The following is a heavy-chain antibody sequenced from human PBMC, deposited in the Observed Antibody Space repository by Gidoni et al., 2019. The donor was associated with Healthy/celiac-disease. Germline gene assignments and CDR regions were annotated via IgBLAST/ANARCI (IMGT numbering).Heavy chain of an antibody. CDR2: ISSSGSTI. J-gene: IGHJ6*02. Sequence: EVQLVESGGGLVQPGGSLRLSCAASGFPLSSYEMNWVRQAPGKGLEWVSYISSSGSTIYYADYVKGRFTISRDNAKNSLYLQMNSLRAEDTAVYYCAREIPPMVQGVTCYGMDVWGQGTTVTVSS. CDR3: AREIPPMVQGVTCYGMDV. V-gene: IGHV3-48*03. D-gene: IGHD3-10*01. CDR1: GFPLSSYE.